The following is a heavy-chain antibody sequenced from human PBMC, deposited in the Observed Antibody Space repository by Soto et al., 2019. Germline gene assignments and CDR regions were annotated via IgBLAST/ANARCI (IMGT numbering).Heavy chain of an antibody. J-gene: IGHJ4*02. D-gene: IGHD2-15*01. CDR1: GDSVSSNSAT. Sequence: SQTLSLTCAISGDSVSSNSATWNWTRQSPSRGLEWLGRTYSRSKWYNDYALSLKGRITINPDTSKNQFSLHLHPVTPADTAVYYCGRNSGANFDFWGQGTLVTVSS. V-gene: IGHV6-1*01. CDR2: TYSRSKWYN. CDR3: GRNSGANFDF.